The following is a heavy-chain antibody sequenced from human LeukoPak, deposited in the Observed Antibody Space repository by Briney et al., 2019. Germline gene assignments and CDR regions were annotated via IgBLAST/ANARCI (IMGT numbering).Heavy chain of an antibody. CDR2: INHSGST. J-gene: IGHJ4*02. D-gene: IGHD7-27*01. V-gene: IGHV4-34*01. CDR1: GGSFSGYY. CDR3: ARMLGSNFDY. Sequence: SETLSLTCAVYGGSFSGYYWSWIRQPPGKGLEWIGEINHSGSTNYNPSLKSRVTVSVDTSKNQFSLKLSSVTAADTAVYYCARMLGSNFDYWGQGTLVTVSS.